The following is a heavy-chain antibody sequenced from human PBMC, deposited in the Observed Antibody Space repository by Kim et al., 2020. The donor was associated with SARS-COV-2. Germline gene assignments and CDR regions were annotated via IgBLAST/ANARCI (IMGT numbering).Heavy chain of an antibody. J-gene: IGHJ3*01. CDR2: MKEDGSEK. Sequence: GGSLRLSCAASGFTFSNYWMTWVRQAPGKGLEWVANMKEDGSEKYYGYSVKGRFTISRDNAKNSLYLQMNSLRAEDTAVYYCAGLRFWGQGTMVTVSS. V-gene: IGHV3-7*01. CDR1: GFTFSNYW. CDR3: AGLRF.